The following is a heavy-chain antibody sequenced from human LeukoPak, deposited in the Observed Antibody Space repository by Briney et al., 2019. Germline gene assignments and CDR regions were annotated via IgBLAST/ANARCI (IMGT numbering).Heavy chain of an antibody. D-gene: IGHD2-21*02. CDR3: ARDREVVTAKAQMDV. J-gene: IGHJ6*04. V-gene: IGHV3-53*01. Sequence: PGGSLRLSCAISGFTVSANHMSWVRQAPGKGPEWVSVIYIDTNTYYADSVKGRFTISRDNSKNTLFLQMNSLRAEDTAVYYCARDREVVTAKAQMDVWGKGTTVTVFS. CDR1: GFTVSANH. CDR2: IYIDTNT.